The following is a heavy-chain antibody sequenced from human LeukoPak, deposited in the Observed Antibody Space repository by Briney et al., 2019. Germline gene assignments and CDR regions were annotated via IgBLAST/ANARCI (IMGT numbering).Heavy chain of an antibody. Sequence: ASVKVSCKASGYSFTGYYMHWVRQAPGQGLEWMGWINPKSGDTNYLQKLQGRVTMTRDTSISTAYMELSRLRSDDTAVYYCTRGPNVHGSGRSWFDPWGQGTLVTVSS. CDR3: TRGPNVHGSGRSWFDP. J-gene: IGHJ5*02. V-gene: IGHV1-2*02. CDR1: GYSFTGYY. CDR2: INPKSGDT. D-gene: IGHD3-10*01.